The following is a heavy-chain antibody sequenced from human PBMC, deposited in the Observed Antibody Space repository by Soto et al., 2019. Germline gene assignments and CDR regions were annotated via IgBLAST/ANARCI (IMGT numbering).Heavy chain of an antibody. D-gene: IGHD5-12*01. V-gene: IGHV1-46*01. CDR1: GYTFTTYY. CDR3: AVIGYDLDY. J-gene: IGHJ4*02. Sequence: QVQLVQSGAEVKKPGASVKVSCKASGYTFTTYYMHWVRQAPGQGLEWMGIISPDGGRTSYAQKFQGRVTMTRDTSTSTVYMELSSLRFEDTAFYYCAVIGYDLDYWGQGTLVAVSS. CDR2: ISPDGGRT.